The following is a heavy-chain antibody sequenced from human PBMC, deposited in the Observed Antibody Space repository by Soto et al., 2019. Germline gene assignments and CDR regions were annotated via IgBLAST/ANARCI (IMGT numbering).Heavy chain of an antibody. CDR2: MNPNSGNT. V-gene: IGHV1-8*01. CDR3: ARSLDILTGYSMGG. D-gene: IGHD3-9*01. CDR1: GYTFTSYD. J-gene: IGHJ4*02. Sequence: QVQLVQSGAEVKKPGASVKVSCKASGYTFTSYDINWVRQATGQGLEWMGWMNPNSGNTGYAQKFQGRVTMTRNTSISTAYMGLSSLRSEDTAVYYGARSLDILTGYSMGGWGQGTLVTVSS.